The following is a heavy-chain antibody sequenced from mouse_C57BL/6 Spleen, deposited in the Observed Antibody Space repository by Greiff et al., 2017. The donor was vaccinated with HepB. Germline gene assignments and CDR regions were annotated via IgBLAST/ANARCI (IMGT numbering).Heavy chain of an antibody. Sequence: EVQGVESGGGLVQPKGSLKLSCAASGFTFNTYAMHWVRQAPGKGLEWVARIRSKSSNYATYYADSVKDRFTISRDDSQSMHYLQMNNLKTEDTAMYYCVRENYGSRYYAMDYWGQGTSVTVSS. V-gene: IGHV10-3*01. CDR3: VRENYGSRYYAMDY. CDR2: IRSKSSNYAT. CDR1: GFTFNTYA. D-gene: IGHD1-1*01. J-gene: IGHJ4*01.